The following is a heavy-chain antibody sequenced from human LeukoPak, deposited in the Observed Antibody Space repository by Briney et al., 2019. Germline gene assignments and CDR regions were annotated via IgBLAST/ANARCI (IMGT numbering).Heavy chain of an antibody. Sequence: PGGSLRLSCAASGFTFSGYAMTWVRQAPGKGLEWVSTVSAGGGSTYYADSVKGRFTISRDNSKNTLYLQMNSLRAEDTAVYYCARNYYDSSAYYYFDYWGQGTLVTVSS. V-gene: IGHV3-23*01. CDR1: GFTFSGYA. D-gene: IGHD3-22*01. J-gene: IGHJ4*02. CDR3: ARNYYDSSAYYYFDY. CDR2: VSAGGGST.